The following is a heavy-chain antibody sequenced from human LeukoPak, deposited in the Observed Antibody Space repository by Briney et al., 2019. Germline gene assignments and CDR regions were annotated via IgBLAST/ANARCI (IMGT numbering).Heavy chain of an antibody. Sequence: GGSLRLSCAASGFTFSSYAMHWVRRAPGKGLEWVGRIRAKTNGGTSDYTPPVKGRFTISRDDSKNTVYLQMNSLKSDDTAVYYCAAEGFTYGYHGIDIWGQGTIVTVSS. CDR2: IRAKTNGGTS. V-gene: IGHV3-15*01. CDR1: GFTFSSYA. J-gene: IGHJ3*02. CDR3: AAEGFTYGYHGIDI. D-gene: IGHD5-18*01.